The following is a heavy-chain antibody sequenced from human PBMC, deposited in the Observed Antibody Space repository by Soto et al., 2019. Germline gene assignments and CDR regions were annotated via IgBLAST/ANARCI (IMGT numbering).Heavy chain of an antibody. CDR3: CSPKPSYATSLYYFDN. D-gene: IGHD2-2*01. CDR1: GLSFGIYT. Sequence: PGGSLRLSCSASGLSFGIYTISWFRQAPGKGLEWVGFIRGEAYGVTTEYAASVKGRFTISRDDSKGIAYLQMNSLKTEDTAVYYCCSPKPSYATSLYYFDNWGQGTLVTVSS. V-gene: IGHV3-49*03. J-gene: IGHJ4*02. CDR2: IRGEAYGVTT.